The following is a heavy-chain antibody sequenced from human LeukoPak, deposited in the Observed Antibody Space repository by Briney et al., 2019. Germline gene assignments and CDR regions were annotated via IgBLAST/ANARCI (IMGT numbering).Heavy chain of an antibody. J-gene: IGHJ4*02. V-gene: IGHV3-7*05. CDR3: TTSLAGAVTAVYPFDN. CDR1: GVMFPSYW. CDR2: IKQDGSEK. Sequence: AGGSLILSCAASGVMFPSYWMTWVRQAPGKGLEWVANIKQDGSEKYYVDSVKGRFTISRDNAKNSVYLQMNSLKTEDTAVYYCTTSLAGAVTAVYPFDNWGQGTLVTVSS. D-gene: IGHD2-21*02.